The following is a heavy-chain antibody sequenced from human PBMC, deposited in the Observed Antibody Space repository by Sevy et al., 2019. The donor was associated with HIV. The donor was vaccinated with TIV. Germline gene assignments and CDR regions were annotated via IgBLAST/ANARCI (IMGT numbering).Heavy chain of an antibody. D-gene: IGHD6-19*01. Sequence: VGSLRLSCAASGFPFTSYAMDWVRQAPGKGLQWVSTVSSTRETEYYADSVKGRFTISRDHSKNTVFLQMNSLRGEDTAVYYCAKRGNGWYELDYWGRRTLVTVSS. CDR2: VSSTRETE. CDR3: AKRGNGWYELDY. J-gene: IGHJ4*02. CDR1: GFPFTSYA. V-gene: IGHV3-23*01.